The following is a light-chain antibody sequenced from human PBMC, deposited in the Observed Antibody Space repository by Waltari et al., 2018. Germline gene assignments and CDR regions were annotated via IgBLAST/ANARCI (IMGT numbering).Light chain of an antibody. CDR2: LGS. V-gene: IGKV2-28*01. Sequence: DVVMTQYPLSMLVTPGEPASISCSSSQSRLHSNGYNDLDWYLQKPGQSPPLLIYLGSNRATGVPDRFSGSGSGTDFTLNISRVESEDVGVYYCMQALQTPYTFGQGTRLEIK. CDR3: MQALQTPYT. CDR1: QSRLHSNGYND. J-gene: IGKJ2*01.